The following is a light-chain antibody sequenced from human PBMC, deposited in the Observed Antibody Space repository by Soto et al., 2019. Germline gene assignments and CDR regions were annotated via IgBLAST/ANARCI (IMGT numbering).Light chain of an antibody. J-gene: IGLJ2*01. CDR3: GTWDSSLSGVV. CDR1: SSNIRNNY. V-gene: IGLV1-51*02. Sequence: QSVLTQPPSVSAAPGQKVTISCSGSSSNIRNNYVSWYQQLPGTAPKLLIYENNKRPSGIPDRFSGSKSGTSATLGITGLQTGDEADYYCGTWDSSLSGVVFGGGTQLTVL. CDR2: ENN.